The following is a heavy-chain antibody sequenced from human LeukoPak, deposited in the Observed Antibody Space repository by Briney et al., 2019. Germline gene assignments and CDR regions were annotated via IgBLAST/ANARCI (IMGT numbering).Heavy chain of an antibody. CDR3: AKDLELGGTLPFYFDS. CDR1: GVCLRKYA. J-gene: IGHJ4*02. CDR2: ISGSGEST. D-gene: IGHD1-14*01. Sequence: PGGSLRLSCADSGVCLRKYAMTWVRQAPGKGLEWVSAISGSGESTYYADSVKGRVTISRDNSNNRLYLQMNSLRTEDTAVYYCAKDLELGGTLPFYFDSWGQGTLVTVSS. V-gene: IGHV3-23*01.